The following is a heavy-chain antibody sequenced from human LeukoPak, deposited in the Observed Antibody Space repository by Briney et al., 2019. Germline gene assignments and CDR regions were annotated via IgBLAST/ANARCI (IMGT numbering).Heavy chain of an antibody. D-gene: IGHD3-10*01. J-gene: IGHJ4*02. CDR1: GYSFTSYW. CDR3: ARQSGSSGFDPGIDY. Sequence: GESLKISCKGSGYSFTSYWFGGVGQLPGKGLEWMGIIYPGDSDTRYSPSFQGQVTISADKSTSTAYLQWSSLKASDTAMYYCARQSGSSGFDPGIDYWGQGTLVTDSS. V-gene: IGHV5-51*01. CDR2: IYPGDSDT.